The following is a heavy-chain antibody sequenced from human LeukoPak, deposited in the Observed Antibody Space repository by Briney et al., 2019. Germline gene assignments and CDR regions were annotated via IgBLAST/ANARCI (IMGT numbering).Heavy chain of an antibody. CDR2: INHSGSA. V-gene: IGHV4-34*01. Sequence: SETLSLTCAVYGGSFSNYYWTWIRQPPGKGLEWIGEINHSGSARYNPSLKSRVTISVDTSKNQFSLKLSSVTAADTAVYYCARGEDYGDYGFDYWGQGTLVTVSS. CDR3: ARGEDYGDYGFDY. J-gene: IGHJ4*02. D-gene: IGHD4-17*01. CDR1: GGSFSNYY.